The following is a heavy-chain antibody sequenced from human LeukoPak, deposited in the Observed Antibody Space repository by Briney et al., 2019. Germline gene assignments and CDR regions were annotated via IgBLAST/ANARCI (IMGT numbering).Heavy chain of an antibody. CDR1: GFTFSSYA. Sequence: GGSLRLSCAASGFTFSSYAMSWVRQAPGKGLEWVSAISGSGGSTYYADSVKGRFTISRDNAKNSLYLQMNSLRAEDTAVYYCARDHNWNDDPNYWGQGTLVTVSS. CDR3: ARDHNWNDDPNY. CDR2: ISGSGGST. D-gene: IGHD1-1*01. J-gene: IGHJ4*02. V-gene: IGHV3-23*01.